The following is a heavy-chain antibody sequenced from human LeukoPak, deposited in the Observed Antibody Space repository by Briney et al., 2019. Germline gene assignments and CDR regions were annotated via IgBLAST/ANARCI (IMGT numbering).Heavy chain of an antibody. CDR2: IYYSGST. CDR3: ARGTWDDFWSGSDI. Sequence: SETLSLTCTVSGGSISSYYWSWIRQPPGKGLEWIGYIYYSGSTNYNPSLKSRVTISVDTSKNQFSLKLTSVTAADTAVYYCARGTWDDFWSGSDIRGQGTMVTVSS. D-gene: IGHD3-3*01. CDR1: GGSISSYY. V-gene: IGHV4-59*01. J-gene: IGHJ3*02.